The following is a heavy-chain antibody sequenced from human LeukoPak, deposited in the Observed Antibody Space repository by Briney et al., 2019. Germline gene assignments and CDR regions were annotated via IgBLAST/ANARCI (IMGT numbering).Heavy chain of an antibody. D-gene: IGHD6-13*01. CDR2: INPNSGGT. CDR1: GYTFTRYY. CDR3: ARDRGLDIAAAGKFRHYYYYMDV. Sequence: ASVKVSCKASGYTFTRYYMHWVRQAPGQGLEWMGWINPNSGGTNYAQKFQGRFTMHRDTSISTAYMELSRLRSDDTAVYYCARDRGLDIAAAGKFRHYYYYMDVWGKGTTVTVSS. J-gene: IGHJ6*03. V-gene: IGHV1-2*02.